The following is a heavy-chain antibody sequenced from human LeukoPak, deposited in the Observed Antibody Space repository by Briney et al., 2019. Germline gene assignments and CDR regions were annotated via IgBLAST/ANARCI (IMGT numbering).Heavy chain of an antibody. CDR3: AKRDSSGWYSFDY. D-gene: IGHD6-19*01. CDR2: ISGSGGST. J-gene: IGHJ4*02. CDR1: GFTFSSYS. V-gene: IGHV3-23*01. Sequence: GGSLRLSCAASGFTFSSYSMNWVRQAPGKGLEWVSAISGSGGSTYYADSVKGRFTISRDNSKNTLYLQMNSLRAEDTAVYYCAKRDSSGWYSFDYWGQGTLVTVSS.